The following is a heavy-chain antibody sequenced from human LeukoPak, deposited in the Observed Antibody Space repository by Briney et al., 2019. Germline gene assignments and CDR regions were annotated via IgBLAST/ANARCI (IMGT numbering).Heavy chain of an antibody. CDR1: GFNFSGSA. Sequence: PGGSLRLSCAASGFNFSGSAMHSVRQASGKGLEWVGRIRSKANSYATAYAASLKGRFTISGDDSKNTAYLQMNSLKADDTAVYFCTRQTVPDYWGQGTLVTVSS. V-gene: IGHV3-73*01. D-gene: IGHD4-11*01. CDR3: TRQTVPDY. J-gene: IGHJ4*02. CDR2: IRSKANSYAT.